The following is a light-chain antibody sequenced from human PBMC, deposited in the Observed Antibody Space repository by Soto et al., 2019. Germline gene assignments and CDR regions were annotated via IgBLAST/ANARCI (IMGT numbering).Light chain of an antibody. CDR1: QSITEW. CDR3: QHYRNYPWT. J-gene: IGKJ1*01. V-gene: IGKV1-5*03. Sequence: DIQMTQSPSTLSASVGDRITITCRASQSITEWLAWYQQKPGKAPKLLIYKAYSLQSGVPSRFSGSGFGTEFTLSISSLQPDDFATYYCQHYRNYPWTFGQGTKVEIK. CDR2: KAY.